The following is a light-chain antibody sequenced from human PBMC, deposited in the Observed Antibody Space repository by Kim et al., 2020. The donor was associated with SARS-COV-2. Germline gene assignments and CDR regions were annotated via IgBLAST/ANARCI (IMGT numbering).Light chain of an antibody. CDR3: QQYNNGPRT. CDR1: QSVSSN. Sequence: EIVMTQSPATLSVSPGERSTLSCRASQSVSSNLAWYQQKPGQAPRLLIYGASTRTPGIPARFSGSGSGKEFTLTISSLQSEDFAVYYCQQYNNGPRTFGQGTKLDIK. V-gene: IGKV3-15*01. J-gene: IGKJ1*01. CDR2: GAS.